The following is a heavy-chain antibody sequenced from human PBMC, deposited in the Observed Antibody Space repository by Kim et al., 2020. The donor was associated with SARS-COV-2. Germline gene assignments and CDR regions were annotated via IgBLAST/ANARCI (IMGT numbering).Heavy chain of an antibody. Sequence: SETLSLTCTVSGGSISSSSYYWGWIRQPPGKGLEWIGSIYYSGSTYYNPSLKSRVTISVDTSKNQFSLKLSSVTAADTAVYYCARRMVRGVILFDIWGQGTMVTVSS. D-gene: IGHD3-10*01. CDR1: GGSISSSSYY. J-gene: IGHJ3*02. CDR2: IYYSGST. CDR3: ARRMVRGVILFDI. V-gene: IGHV4-39*01.